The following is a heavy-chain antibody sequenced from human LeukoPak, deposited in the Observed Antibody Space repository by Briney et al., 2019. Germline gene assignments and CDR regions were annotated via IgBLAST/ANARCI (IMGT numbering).Heavy chain of an antibody. CDR3: AKDRKFSRVATGQHDY. Sequence: GGSLRLSCVASGFTVSSTYMSWVRQAPGKGLEWVSAISGSGGSTYYADSVKGRFTISRDNSKNTLYLQMNSLRAEDTAVYYCAKDRKFSRVATGQHDYWGQGTLVTVSS. D-gene: IGHD3-9*01. J-gene: IGHJ4*02. CDR2: ISGSGGST. V-gene: IGHV3-23*01. CDR1: GFTVSSTY.